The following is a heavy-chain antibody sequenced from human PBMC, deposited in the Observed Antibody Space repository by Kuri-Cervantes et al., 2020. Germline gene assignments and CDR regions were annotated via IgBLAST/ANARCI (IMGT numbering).Heavy chain of an antibody. Sequence: GESLKISCAASGFTFSDYYMSWIRQAPGKGLEWVSYISSSGSTIYYADSVKGRFTISRDNAKNSLYLQMDSLRAEDTAVYYCARDRVLLWFGELNSGWFDPWGQGTLVTVSS. CDR1: GFTFSDYY. CDR3: ARDRVLLWFGELNSGWFDP. D-gene: IGHD3-10*01. V-gene: IGHV3-11*04. CDR2: ISSSGSTI. J-gene: IGHJ5*02.